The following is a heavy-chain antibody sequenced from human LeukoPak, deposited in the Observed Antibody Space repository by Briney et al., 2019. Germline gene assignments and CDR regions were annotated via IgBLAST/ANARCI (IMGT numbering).Heavy chain of an antibody. CDR1: GYTFTSYY. Sequence: ASVKVSCKASGYTFTSYYMHWVRQAPGQGLEWMGIINPSCGSTRYAQKYQGRVTMTRDMSTSTVYMELSSLRSEDTAVYCCARDGSSGYYGAPPGYYFDYWGQGTLVTVSS. CDR2: INPSCGST. V-gene: IGHV1-46*01. D-gene: IGHD3-22*01. J-gene: IGHJ4*02. CDR3: ARDGSSGYYGAPPGYYFDY.